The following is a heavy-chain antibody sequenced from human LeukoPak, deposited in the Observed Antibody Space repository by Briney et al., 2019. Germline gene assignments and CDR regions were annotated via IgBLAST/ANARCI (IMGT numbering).Heavy chain of an antibody. Sequence: SETLSLTCTVSGGPIYSYYWSWIRQTAGKGLEWIGYIYYSGSTNYNPSLKCRVTISVDTSKNQFSLKLSSVTAADTAVYYCASTMGSSGYYFGAFDIWGQGTMVTVSS. CDR3: ASTMGSSGYYFGAFDI. CDR2: IYYSGST. V-gene: IGHV4-59*08. J-gene: IGHJ3*02. CDR1: GGPIYSYY. D-gene: IGHD3-22*01.